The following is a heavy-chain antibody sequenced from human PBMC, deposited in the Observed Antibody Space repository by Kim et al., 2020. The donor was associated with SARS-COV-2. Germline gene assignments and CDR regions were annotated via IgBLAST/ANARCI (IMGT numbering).Heavy chain of an antibody. D-gene: IGHD6-19*01. J-gene: IGHJ4*02. CDR3: ARVYAAVAGF. CDR1: GFIFNDYS. V-gene: IGHV3-11*01. Sequence: GGSLRLSCAASGFIFNDYSMSWIRQAPGKGLEWISYISISGDAIYYADSVKGRFTISRDNAKKSLYLQMNSLRGEYTAVYHCARVYAAVAGFWGQGILVTVSS. CDR2: ISISGDAI.